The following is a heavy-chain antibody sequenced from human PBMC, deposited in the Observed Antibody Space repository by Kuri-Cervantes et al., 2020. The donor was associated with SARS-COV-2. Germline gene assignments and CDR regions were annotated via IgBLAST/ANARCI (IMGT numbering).Heavy chain of an antibody. CDR3: ARHRGRPSWFDA. V-gene: IGHV3-23*01. D-gene: IGHD3-16*02. Sequence: GESLKISCAASGFTFSSYAMSWVRQAPGKGLEWVSAISGSGGSTYYADSVKGRFTISRDNSKNTLYLQMNSLRAVDTAVNYCARHRGRPSWFDAWGQGTLVTVSS. J-gene: IGHJ5*02. CDR1: GFTFSSYA. CDR2: ISGSGGST.